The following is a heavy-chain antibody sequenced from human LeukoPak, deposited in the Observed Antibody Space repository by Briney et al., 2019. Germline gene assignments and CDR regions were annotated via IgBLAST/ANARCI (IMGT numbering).Heavy chain of an antibody. J-gene: IGHJ4*02. CDR3: ARPLRGYSYGMYYFDY. CDR2: IYTSGST. CDR1: GGSISSGSYY. D-gene: IGHD5-18*01. V-gene: IGHV4-61*02. Sequence: SETLSLTCTVSGGSISSGSYYWSWLRQPAGKGLEWLGRIYTSGSTNYNPSLKSRVTISVDTSKNQFSLKLSSVTAADTAVYYCARPLRGYSYGMYYFDYWGQGTLVTVSS.